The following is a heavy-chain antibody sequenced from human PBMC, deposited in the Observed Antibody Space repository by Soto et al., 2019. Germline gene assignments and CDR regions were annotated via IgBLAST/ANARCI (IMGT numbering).Heavy chain of an antibody. J-gene: IGHJ6*02. D-gene: IGHD3-16*01. CDR2: ISGSGGST. CDR1: GFTFSSYA. CDR3: AKGVGELYYYYGMDV. V-gene: IGHV3-23*01. Sequence: GSLRLSCAASGFTFSSYAMSWVRQAPGKGLEWVSAISGSGGSTYYADSVKGRFTISRDNSKNTLYLQMNSLRAEDTAVYYCAKGVGELYYYYGMDVWGQGTTVTVSS.